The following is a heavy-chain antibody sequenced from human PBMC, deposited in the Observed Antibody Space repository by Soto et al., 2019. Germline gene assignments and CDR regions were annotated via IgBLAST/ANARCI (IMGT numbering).Heavy chain of an antibody. D-gene: IGHD6-19*01. CDR2: IYYSGST. Sequence: PSETLSLTCTVSGGSISSGDFYWSWIRQPPGKGLEWIGYIYYSGSTYYNPSLKSRVTISVDTSKNQFSLKLSSVTAADTAVYYCAADLPVEEASLDYWGQGTLVTVSS. V-gene: IGHV4-30-4*01. CDR1: GGSISSGDFY. J-gene: IGHJ4*02. CDR3: AADLPVEEASLDY.